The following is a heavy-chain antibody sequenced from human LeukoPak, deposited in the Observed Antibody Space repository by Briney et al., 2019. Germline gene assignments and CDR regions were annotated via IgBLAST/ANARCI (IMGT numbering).Heavy chain of an antibody. V-gene: IGHV1-2*02. Sequence: EASVKVSCKASGYTFTGYYMHWVRQAPGQGLEWMGWINPNSGGTNYAQKFQGRVTMTRDTSISTAYMELSRLRSDDTAVYYCARWTSGIAVAEGYYWGQGTLVTVSS. D-gene: IGHD6-19*01. CDR3: ARWTSGIAVAEGYY. CDR1: GYTFTGYY. J-gene: IGHJ4*02. CDR2: INPNSGGT.